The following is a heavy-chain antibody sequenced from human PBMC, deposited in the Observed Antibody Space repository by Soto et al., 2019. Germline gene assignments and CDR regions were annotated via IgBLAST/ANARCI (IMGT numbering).Heavy chain of an antibody. Sequence: EVQLVESGGGLVQPGRSLRLSCAASGFTFDDYAMHWVRQAPGKGLEWVSGISWDSGSIGYADSVKGRFTISRDNAKNSLYLQLNSLRADDTALYYCAKGWSDFWSATPPFDYLGQGTLVTVSS. D-gene: IGHD3-3*01. CDR3: AKGWSDFWSATPPFDY. CDR2: ISWDSGSI. V-gene: IGHV3-9*01. J-gene: IGHJ4*02. CDR1: GFTFDDYA.